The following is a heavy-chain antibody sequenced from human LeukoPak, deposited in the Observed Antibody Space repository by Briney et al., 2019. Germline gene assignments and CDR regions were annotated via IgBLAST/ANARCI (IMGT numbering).Heavy chain of an antibody. D-gene: IGHD5-24*01. CDR3: ARVIEMATNAFDY. J-gene: IGHJ4*02. Sequence: GGSLRLSCAASGFTFSRDWIRWVRQAPGKGLGWVSRINSDGSSTRYADSVKGRFTISRDNAKNTLYLQMNSLTAEDTAVYYCARVIEMATNAFDYWGQGTLVTVSS. V-gene: IGHV3-74*01. CDR2: INSDGSST. CDR1: GFTFSRDW.